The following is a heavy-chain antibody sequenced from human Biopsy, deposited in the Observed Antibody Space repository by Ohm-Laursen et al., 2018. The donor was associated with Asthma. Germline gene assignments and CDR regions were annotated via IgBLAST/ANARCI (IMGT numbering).Heavy chain of an antibody. J-gene: IGHJ4*02. D-gene: IGHD6-19*01. V-gene: IGHV3-53*01. CDR1: GFTDSRDH. CDR3: ARGDSSGWSHYYFDY. CDR2: IYSGGTS. Sequence: GSLRLSCVASGFTDSRDHMFWVRQAPGKGLEWVSVIYSGGTSHTTDSVRGPFTISRDFSKNTLHLQMHSLRVEDTAFYHCARGDSSGWSHYYFDYWGQGTLVTVSS.